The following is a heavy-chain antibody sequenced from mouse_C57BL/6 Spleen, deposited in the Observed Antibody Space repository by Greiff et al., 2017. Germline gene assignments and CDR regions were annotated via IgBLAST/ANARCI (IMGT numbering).Heavy chain of an antibody. V-gene: IGHV1-72*01. CDR3: ARGHYYCTIDGCAY. CDR2: IDPNSGGT. J-gene: IGHJ3*01. D-gene: IGHD1-1*01. CDR1: GYTFPSYW. Sequence: VQLQQPGAELVKPGASVKLSCKASGYTFPSYWLHWVKPRPGRGLEWIGRIDPNSGGTQYNEKFKSKATLTVDKPSSTAYMQLSRLTSEDSAVYYCARGHYYCTIDGCAYWGQGTLVTVSA.